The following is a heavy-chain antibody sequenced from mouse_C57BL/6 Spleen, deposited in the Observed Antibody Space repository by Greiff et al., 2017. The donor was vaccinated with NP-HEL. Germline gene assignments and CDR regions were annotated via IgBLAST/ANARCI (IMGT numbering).Heavy chain of an antibody. V-gene: IGHV1-52*01. CDR2: IDPSDSET. J-gene: IGHJ2*01. CDR3: ARDGAITTVVSFDY. D-gene: IGHD1-1*01. CDR1: GYTFTSYW. Sequence: VQLQQPGAELVRPGSSVKLSCKASGYTFTSYWMHWVKQRPIQGLEWIGNIDPSDSETHYNQKFKDKATLTVDKSSSTAYMQLSSLTSEDSAVYYCARDGAITTVVSFDYWGQGTTLTVSS.